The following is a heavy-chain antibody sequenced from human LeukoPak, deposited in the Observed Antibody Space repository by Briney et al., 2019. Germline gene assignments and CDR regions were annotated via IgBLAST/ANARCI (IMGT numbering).Heavy chain of an antibody. CDR1: GFTFSSRA. CDR2: ISDIGAT. D-gene: IGHD6-13*01. Sequence: GGSLRLSCAASGFTFSSRAMSWVRQAPGKGLEWVSGISDIGATYYADSVKGRFTISRDNSKNTLSLHMNSLRAVDTAVYYCVKVMSSSWSHWGQGTLVTVSS. J-gene: IGHJ4*02. V-gene: IGHV3-23*01. CDR3: VKVMSSSWSH.